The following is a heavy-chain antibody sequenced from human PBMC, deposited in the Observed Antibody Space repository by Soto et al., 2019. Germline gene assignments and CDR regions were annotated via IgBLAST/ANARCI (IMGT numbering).Heavy chain of an antibody. Sequence: PGGSLRLSCAASGFTFSSYAMHWVRQAPGKGLEWVAVISYDGSNKYYADSVKGRFTISRDNSKNTLYLQMNSLRAEDTAVYYCATPSTPGDLEDAFDIWGQGTMVTVSS. CDR3: ATPSTPGDLEDAFDI. D-gene: IGHD3-16*01. J-gene: IGHJ3*02. V-gene: IGHV3-30-3*01. CDR2: ISYDGSNK. CDR1: GFTFSSYA.